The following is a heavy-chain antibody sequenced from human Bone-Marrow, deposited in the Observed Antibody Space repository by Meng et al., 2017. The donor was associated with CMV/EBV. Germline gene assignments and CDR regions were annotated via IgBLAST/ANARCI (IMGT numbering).Heavy chain of an antibody. CDR3: ARETTALYYYYGMDV. CDR2: IRYDGSNK. CDR1: GFTFSSYG. V-gene: IGHV3-30*02. Sequence: GESLKISCAASGFTFSSYGMHWVRQAPGKGLEWVAFIRYDGSNKYYADSVKGRFTISRDNSKNTLYLQMNSLRAEDTAVYYCARETTALYYYYGMDVWGQGTTVTFSS. J-gene: IGHJ6*02. D-gene: IGHD4-11*01.